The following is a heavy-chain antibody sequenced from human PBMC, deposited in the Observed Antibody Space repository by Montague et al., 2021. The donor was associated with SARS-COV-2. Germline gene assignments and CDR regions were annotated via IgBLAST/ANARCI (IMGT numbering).Heavy chain of an antibody. CDR2: TYYRSKWYN. Sequence: CAISGDSVSSNIATWNWIRQSPSRGLEWLGRTYYRSKWYNDYAESVKSRITIDPDTSKHQFSLHLNSVTPEDTAAYYCARIPVGSKYYFDSWGQGTLATVSS. D-gene: IGHD2-2*01. V-gene: IGHV6-1*01. J-gene: IGHJ4*02. CDR1: GDSVSSNIAT. CDR3: ARIPVGSKYYFDS.